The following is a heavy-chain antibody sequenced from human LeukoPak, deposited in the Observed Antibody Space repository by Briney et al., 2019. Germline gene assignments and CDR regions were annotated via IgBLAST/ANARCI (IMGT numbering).Heavy chain of an antibody. CDR3: ARVWYYYDSGGWWFDP. CDR2: IYYSGST. Sequence: SETLSLTCTVSGGSISSYYWSWIRQPPGKGLEWIGYIYYSGSTNYNPSLKSRVTISVDTSKNQFSLKLSSVTAADTAVYYCARVWYYYDSGGWWFDPWGQGTLVTVSS. V-gene: IGHV4-59*01. CDR1: GGSISSYY. D-gene: IGHD3-22*01. J-gene: IGHJ5*02.